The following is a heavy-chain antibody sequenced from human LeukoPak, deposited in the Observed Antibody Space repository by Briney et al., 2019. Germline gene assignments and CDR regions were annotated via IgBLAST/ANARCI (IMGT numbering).Heavy chain of an antibody. D-gene: IGHD4-23*01. CDR1: GFTFSSYE. V-gene: IGHV3-48*03. J-gene: IGHJ6*02. Sequence: GGSLRLSCAASGFTFSSYEMNWVPQAPGKGLEGVSYISSSGTTIYYAYAVKGLFSTSRDNAKNSLYLKMNRLRAEDTAVYYCARDQDYGGNSGYYCGMDVWGQGTTVTVSS. CDR3: ARDQDYGGNSGYYCGMDV. CDR2: ISSSGTTI.